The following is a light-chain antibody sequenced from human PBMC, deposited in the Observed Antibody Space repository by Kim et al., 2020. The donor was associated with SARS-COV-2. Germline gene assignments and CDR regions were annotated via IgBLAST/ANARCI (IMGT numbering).Light chain of an antibody. CDR2: EDD. V-gene: IGLV6-57*03. Sequence: TVTISCARSSGSIDDDYVQWYQQRPGGVPTTVIYEDDQRPSGVSDRFSGSIDNASNSASLTISGLRTEDEADYYCQSYNRDNVIFGGGTQLTVL. CDR1: SGSIDDDY. CDR3: QSYNRDNVI. J-gene: IGLJ2*01.